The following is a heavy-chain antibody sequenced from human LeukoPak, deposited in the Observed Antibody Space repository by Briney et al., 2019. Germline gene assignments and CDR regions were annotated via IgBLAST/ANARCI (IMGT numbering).Heavy chain of an antibody. CDR1: GFTFSSYA. D-gene: IGHD3-16*01. CDR2: ISGSGGST. J-gene: IGHJ6*03. Sequence: GGSLRLSCAASGFTFSSYAMSWVRQAPGKGLEWVSAISGSGGSTYYADSVKGRFTISRDNSKNTLYLQMNSLRAEDTAVYHCAKGLGYYYYYYMDVWGKGTTVTVSS. V-gene: IGHV3-23*01. CDR3: AKGLGYYYYYYMDV.